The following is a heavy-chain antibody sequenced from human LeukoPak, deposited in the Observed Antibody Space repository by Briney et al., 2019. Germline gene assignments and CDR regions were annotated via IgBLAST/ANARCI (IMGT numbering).Heavy chain of an antibody. V-gene: IGHV1-46*01. CDR1: GFTFTSSA. CDR2: INPSGGST. D-gene: IGHD2-8*01. J-gene: IGHJ4*02. CDR3: ARDFRPFGVYFDY. Sequence: ASVKVSCKASGFTFTSSAVHWVRQAPGQGLEWMGIINPSGGSTNYAQKFQGRVTMTRDTSTSTVYMELSSLRSEDTAVYYCARDFRPFGVYFDYWGQGTLVTVSS.